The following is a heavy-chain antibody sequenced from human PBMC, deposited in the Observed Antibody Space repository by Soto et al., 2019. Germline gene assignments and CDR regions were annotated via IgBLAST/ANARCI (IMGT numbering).Heavy chain of an antibody. CDR2: IYYSGST. D-gene: IGHD2-8*01. CDR1: GGSISSGDYY. Sequence: QVQLQESGPGLVKPSQTLSLTCTVSGGSISSGDYYWSWIRQPPGKGLEWIGYIYYSGSTYYNPSLKSRVTISVDTSKNQFSLKLSSVTAADTAVYYCARAGSLYCTNGVCYTFDYWGQGTLVTVSS. V-gene: IGHV4-30-4*01. CDR3: ARAGSLYCTNGVCYTFDY. J-gene: IGHJ4*02.